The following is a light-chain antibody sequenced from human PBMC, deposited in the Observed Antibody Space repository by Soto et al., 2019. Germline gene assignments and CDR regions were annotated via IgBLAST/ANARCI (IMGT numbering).Light chain of an antibody. V-gene: IGKV1-39*01. J-gene: IGKJ4*01. Sequence: DIQMTQSPSSLPASVGDRVTITCRASQSISSSLNWYQQKPAKAPKLLIYAASNLHSGVPSRFSGSGSGTDFSLTISSLQPEDFATYYCQQSYSTPLTSGGGTKVDIK. CDR1: QSISSS. CDR3: QQSYSTPLT. CDR2: AAS.